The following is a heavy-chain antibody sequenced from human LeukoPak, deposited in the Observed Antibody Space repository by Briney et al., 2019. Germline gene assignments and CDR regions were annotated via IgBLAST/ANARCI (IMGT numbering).Heavy chain of an antibody. CDR1: VSAGSITDFH. Sequence: PSETLSLTCSVSVSAGSITDFHWSWIRQPPGKPLEWIGYFHYSGSTNYNPSLKSRVTISIDTSKNQFSLNLSSVTAADTAVYYCARGRISSGWFAHFDYWGQGTLVTVSS. CDR3: ARGRISSGWFAHFDY. V-gene: IGHV4-59*01. D-gene: IGHD6-19*01. J-gene: IGHJ4*02. CDR2: FHYSGST.